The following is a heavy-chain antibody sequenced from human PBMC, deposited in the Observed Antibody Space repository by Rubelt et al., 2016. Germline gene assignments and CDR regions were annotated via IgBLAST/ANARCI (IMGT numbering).Heavy chain of an antibody. D-gene: IGHD6-19*01. CDR2: INAGNGNT. Sequence: QVQLVQSGAEVKKPGASVKVSCKASGYTFTSYAMHWVRQAPGQRLEWMGWINAGNGNTKYSQKFQGRVTITRATSASTAYMELSSLRSDDTAVYYCARDRTWLVPGLDAFDIWGQGTMVTVSS. CDR3: ARDRTWLVPGLDAFDI. J-gene: IGHJ3*02. V-gene: IGHV1-3*01. CDR1: GYTFTSYA.